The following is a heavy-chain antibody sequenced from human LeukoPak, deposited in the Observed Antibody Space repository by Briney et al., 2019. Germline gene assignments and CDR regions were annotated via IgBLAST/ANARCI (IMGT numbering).Heavy chain of an antibody. J-gene: IGHJ4*02. D-gene: IGHD6-6*01. CDR3: TTGASSSGF. CDR2: IKSKTDGGTS. Sequence: GGSLRLSCAASGFTFNNAWMSWVRQAPGKGLEWVGRIKSKTDGGTSDYAAPVKGRFTISRDDSKTTVYLQMNSLKTDDTAVYYCTTGASSSGFWGQGTLVTVSS. V-gene: IGHV3-15*01. CDR1: GFTFNNAW.